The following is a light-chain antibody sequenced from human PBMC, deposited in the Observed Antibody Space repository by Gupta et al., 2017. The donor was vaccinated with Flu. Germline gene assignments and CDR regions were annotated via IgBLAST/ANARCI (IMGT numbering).Light chain of an antibody. CDR1: QSLLHSNGYDY. CDR2: LGS. V-gene: IGKV2-28*01. CDR3: MQALQTPWT. J-gene: IGKJ1*01. Sequence: DIVMTQSPLSLPVTPGEPAFISCRSSQSLLHSNGYDYLDWYLQKPGQSPQVLIYLGSYRASGVPDRFSGSGSGTDFTLKISRVEAEDVGVYYCMQALQTPWTFGQGTKVEIK.